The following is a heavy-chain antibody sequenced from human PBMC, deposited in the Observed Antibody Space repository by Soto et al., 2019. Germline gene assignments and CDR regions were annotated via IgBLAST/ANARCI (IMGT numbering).Heavy chain of an antibody. CDR2: IKEDGGEK. CDR3: ARVPTTRYLWGYGVGGKYYYYDMDV. J-gene: IGHJ6*03. V-gene: IGHV3-7*04. D-gene: IGHD5-12*01. Sequence: ESGGGLVQPGGSLRLSCESSGFTFRSYCMTWVRQAPGGGLEWVANIKEDGGEKYNVDSVKGRFTISRDNAKSSLSLAMDSLRAEDTAIYSGARVPTTRYLWGYGVGGKYYYYDMDVWGKGTTVTVSS. CDR1: GFTFRSYC.